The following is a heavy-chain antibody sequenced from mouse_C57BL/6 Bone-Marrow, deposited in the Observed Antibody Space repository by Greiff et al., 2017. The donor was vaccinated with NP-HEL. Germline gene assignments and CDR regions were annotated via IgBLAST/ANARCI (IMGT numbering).Heavy chain of an antibody. V-gene: IGHV5-6*01. J-gene: IGHJ3*01. CDR3: ASPYVYDVAWFAY. D-gene: IGHD2-2*01. CDR2: ISSGGSYT. CDR1: GFTFSSSG. Sequence: EVKLVESVGDLVKPGGSLKLSCAASGFTFSSSGMSWVRQTPDKRLEWVATISSGGSYTYYPASVKGRFTISRDNAKNTLYLQMSSLKSEDTAMYYCASPYVYDVAWFAYWGQGAMVTGSA.